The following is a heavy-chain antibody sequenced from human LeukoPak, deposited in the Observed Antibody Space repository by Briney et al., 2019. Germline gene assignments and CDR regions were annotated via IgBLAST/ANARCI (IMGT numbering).Heavy chain of an antibody. CDR1: GFTFSSYS. J-gene: IGHJ4*02. D-gene: IGHD3-22*01. Sequence: GGSLRLPCAASGFTFSSYSMNWVRQAPGKGLEWVSSISSSSSYIYYADSVKGRFTISRDNAKNSLYLQMNSLRAEDTAVYYCARDRYYYDSSGYYSVDYWGQGTLVTVSS. CDR2: ISSSSSYI. CDR3: ARDRYYYDSSGYYSVDY. V-gene: IGHV3-21*01.